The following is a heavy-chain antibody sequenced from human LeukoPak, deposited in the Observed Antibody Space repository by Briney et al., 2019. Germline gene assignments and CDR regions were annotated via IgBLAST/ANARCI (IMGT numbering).Heavy chain of an antibody. CDR2: ISSSGSTI. D-gene: IGHD5-18*01. V-gene: IGHV3-11*04. J-gene: IGHJ5*02. CDR1: GFTFSDYY. CDR3: ARDPPYGYVYGCFAP. Sequence: GGSLRLSCAASGFTFSDYYMSWIRQAPGKGLEWVSYISSSGSTIYYADSVKGRFTISRDNAKNSLYLQMNSLRAEDTAVYYCARDPPYGYVYGCFAPGGQGPLVTVSS.